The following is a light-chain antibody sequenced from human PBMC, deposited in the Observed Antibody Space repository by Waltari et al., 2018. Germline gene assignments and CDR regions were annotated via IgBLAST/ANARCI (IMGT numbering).Light chain of an antibody. CDR3: QQLIRFPTFT. CDR2: GAS. J-gene: IGKJ2*01. V-gene: IGKV1-9*01. Sequence: DIQLTQSPSFLSTSVGDRVTITCRASQDISSHLAWYQQKPGKAPRLLVYGASTLHSGVPSRFSGTGSGTECTLTINNLQPEDFATYYCQQLIRFPTFTFGQGTKLQIE. CDR1: QDISSH.